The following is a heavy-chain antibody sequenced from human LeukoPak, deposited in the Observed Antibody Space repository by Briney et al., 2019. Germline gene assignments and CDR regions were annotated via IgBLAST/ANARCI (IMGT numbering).Heavy chain of an antibody. Sequence: SVKVSCKASDYTFTSYGISWVRQAPGQGLEWMGWISAYNGNTNYAQKLQGRVTMTTDTSTSTAYMELRSLRSDDTAVYYCARNYYGSGNSGGPVDVWGKGTTVTVSS. J-gene: IGHJ6*04. CDR2: ISAYNGNT. V-gene: IGHV1-18*01. CDR1: DYTFTSYG. CDR3: ARNYYGSGNSGGPVDV. D-gene: IGHD3-10*01.